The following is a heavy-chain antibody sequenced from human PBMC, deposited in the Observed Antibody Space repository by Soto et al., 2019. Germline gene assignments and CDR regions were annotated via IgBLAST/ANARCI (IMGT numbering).Heavy chain of an antibody. CDR3: ARDPGYSSSWYMRYYYYGMDV. CDR1: GFTFSSYA. CDR2: ISYDGSNK. D-gene: IGHD6-13*01. Sequence: SMRLSCPAAGFTFSSYAMHRVRQAPGKGLEWVAVISYDGSNKYYADSVKGRFTISRDNSKNTLYLQMNSLRAEDTAVYYCARDPGYSSSWYMRYYYYGMDVWGQGTTVTVSS. V-gene: IGHV3-30-3*01. J-gene: IGHJ6*02.